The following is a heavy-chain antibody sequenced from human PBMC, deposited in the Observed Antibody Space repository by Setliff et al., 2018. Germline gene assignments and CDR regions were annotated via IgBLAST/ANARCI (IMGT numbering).Heavy chain of an antibody. CDR3: ARTGTYRYFDY. D-gene: IGHD1-26*01. V-gene: IGHV4-39*01. J-gene: IGHJ4*02. CDR1: GASINTGTYY. CDR2: IHYGGTT. Sequence: ETLSLTCNVSGASINTGTYYWAWIRQPPGKGLEWIGRIHYGGTTYYNASLKSRVTISVDTSKNQFSLRLNPVTAADTAVYYCARTGTYRYFDYWSQGTLVTVSS.